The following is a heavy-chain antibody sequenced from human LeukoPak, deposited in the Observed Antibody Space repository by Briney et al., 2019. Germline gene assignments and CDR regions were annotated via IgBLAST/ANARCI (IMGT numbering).Heavy chain of an antibody. Sequence: PGGSLRLSCAASGFTFSSYAMHWVRQAPGKGLEWVAVISYDGSNKYYADSVKGRFTISRDNSKNTLYLQMNSLRAEDTAVYYCAKERPGRDDFFDYWGQGTLVTVSS. D-gene: IGHD3-3*01. CDR1: GFTFSSYA. CDR2: ISYDGSNK. V-gene: IGHV3-30*04. J-gene: IGHJ4*02. CDR3: AKERPGRDDFFDY.